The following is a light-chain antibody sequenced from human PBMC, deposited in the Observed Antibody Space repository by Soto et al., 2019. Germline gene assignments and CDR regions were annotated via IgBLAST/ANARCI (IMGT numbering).Light chain of an antibody. J-gene: IGLJ2*01. CDR2: EGS. Sequence: QSALTQPASVSGSPGQSITISCTGTSSDVGSYNLVSWYQQHPGKAPKLMIYEGSKRPSGVSNRFSVAKSCNTASLTISGLQAEDEADYYCCSYAGSSTVVFGGGTKLTVI. V-gene: IGLV2-23*01. CDR1: SSDVGSYNL. CDR3: CSYAGSSTVV.